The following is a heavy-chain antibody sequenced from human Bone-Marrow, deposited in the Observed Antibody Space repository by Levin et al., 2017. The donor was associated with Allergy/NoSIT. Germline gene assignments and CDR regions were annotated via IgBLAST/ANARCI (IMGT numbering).Heavy chain of an antibody. CDR2: ISTSRGNT. V-gene: IGHV3-23*01. J-gene: IGHJ4*02. Sequence: GESLKISCGASGFTFTNYAMAWVRQAPGKGLEWVSTISTSRGNTYYADSVKGRFTISRDTSKNTLYLQMNSLRVEDTAVYYCVKDGRKRIKSFGAAPQRSYYFDYWGQGILITVSS. CDR3: VKDGRKRIKSFGAAPQRSYYFDY. D-gene: IGHD3-3*01. CDR1: GFTFTNYA.